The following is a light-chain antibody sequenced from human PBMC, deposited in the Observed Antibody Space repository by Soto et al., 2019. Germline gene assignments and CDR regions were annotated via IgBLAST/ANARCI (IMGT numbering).Light chain of an antibody. CDR1: SSDVDGYNY. CDR2: EVS. V-gene: IGLV2-14*01. Sequence: QSVLTQPASVSGSPGQSITISCTGTSSDVDGYNYVSWYQHHPGKAPKLMIYEVSNRPSGVSDRFSGSKSGNTASLTISGLQTEDEADYYCSSYSSSTLDVIFGGGTKLTVL. CDR3: SSYSSSTLDVI. J-gene: IGLJ2*01.